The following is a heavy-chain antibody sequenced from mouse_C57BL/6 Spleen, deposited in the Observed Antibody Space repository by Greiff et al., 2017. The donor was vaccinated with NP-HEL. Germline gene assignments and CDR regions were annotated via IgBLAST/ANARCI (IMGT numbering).Heavy chain of an antibody. CDR1: GFTFSDFY. CDR2: SRNKANDYTT. D-gene: IGHD1-1*01. CDR3: ARDASPDYGGAMDY. V-gene: IGHV7-1*01. J-gene: IGHJ4*01. Sequence: EVKLVESGGGLVQSGRSLRLSCATSGFTFSDFYMEWVRQAPGKGLEWIAASRNKANDYTTEYSASVKGRFIVSRDTSQSILYLQMNALRAEDTAIYYCARDASPDYGGAMDYWGQGTSVTVSS.